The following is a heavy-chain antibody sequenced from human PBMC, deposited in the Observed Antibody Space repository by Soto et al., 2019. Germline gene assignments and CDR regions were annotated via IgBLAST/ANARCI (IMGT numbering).Heavy chain of an antibody. Sequence: QVQLQESGPGLVKPSQTLSLTCTVSGGSINSGDYYWSWIRQHPGKGLEWIGYIFYSGSTYYNPXXXXXXXXXXXXXXXXXXXXXXXXTXAXXXXXXXARDLRGGSYGMDVWGQGTTVTVSS. V-gene: IGHV4-30-4*08. CDR1: GGSINSGDYY. CDR2: IFYSGST. D-gene: IGHD3-10*01. CDR3: ARDLRGGSYGMDV. J-gene: IGHJ6*02.